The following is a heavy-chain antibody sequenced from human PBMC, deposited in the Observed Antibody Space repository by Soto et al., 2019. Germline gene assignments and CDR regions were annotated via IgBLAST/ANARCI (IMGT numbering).Heavy chain of an antibody. CDR3: TLVITGIAAAPEYYMDV. CDR1: GFTFSGSA. CDR2: IRSKANSYAT. J-gene: IGHJ6*03. V-gene: IGHV3-73*01. D-gene: IGHD6-13*01. Sequence: GGSLRLSCAASGFTFSGSAMHWVRQASGKGLEWVGRIRSKANSYATAYAASVKGRFTISRDDSKNTAYLQMNSLKTEDTAVYYCTLVITGIAAAPEYYMDVWGKGTTVTVSS.